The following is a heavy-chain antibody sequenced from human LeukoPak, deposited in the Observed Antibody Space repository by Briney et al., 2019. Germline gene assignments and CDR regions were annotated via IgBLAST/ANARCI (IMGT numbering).Heavy chain of an antibody. Sequence: PSETLSLTCTVSGGSISSSSYYWGWIRQPPGKGLEWIGSIYYSGSTYYNPSLKSRVTISVDTSKNQFSLKLSSVTAADTAVYYCARLGFFYYGSGSYYKVNFPFDYWGQGTLVTVSS. D-gene: IGHD3-10*01. CDR1: GGSISSSSYY. J-gene: IGHJ4*02. CDR3: ARLGFFYYGSGSYYKVNFPFDY. V-gene: IGHV4-39*01. CDR2: IYYSGST.